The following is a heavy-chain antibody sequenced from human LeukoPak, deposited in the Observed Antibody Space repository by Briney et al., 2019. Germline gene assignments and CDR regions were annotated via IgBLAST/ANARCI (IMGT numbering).Heavy chain of an antibody. Sequence: SETLSLTCTVSGGSISSYYWSWLRQPPGKGLEWIGYIYYSGSTNYNPSLTSQDTISVDTSKNQCSLNVSSVTAADTAVYYCARGQQIDAFDLWGQGTMVTVSS. J-gene: IGHJ3*01. CDR1: GGSISSYY. D-gene: IGHD6-13*01. CDR3: ARGQQIDAFDL. CDR2: IYYSGST. V-gene: IGHV4-59*12.